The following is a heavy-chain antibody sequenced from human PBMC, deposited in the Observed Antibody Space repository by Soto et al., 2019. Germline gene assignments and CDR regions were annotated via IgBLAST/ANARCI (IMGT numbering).Heavy chain of an antibody. CDR3: ARDTDLTLATTLDY. Sequence: ASVKVSCKASGYTFTTYYMHWVRQAPGQGLEWMGIINPSGVTTSYAQKFQGRVTMTRDTSASTAYMELSSLRSEDTAVYYCARDTDLTLATTLDYWGQGTPVTVS. CDR2: INPSGVTT. V-gene: IGHV1-46*01. CDR1: GYTFTTYY. J-gene: IGHJ4*02. D-gene: IGHD4-17*01.